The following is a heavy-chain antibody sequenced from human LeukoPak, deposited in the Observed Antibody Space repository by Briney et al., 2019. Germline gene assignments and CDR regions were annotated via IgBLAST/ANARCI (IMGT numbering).Heavy chain of an antibody. D-gene: IGHD3-10*02. CDR2: ITSSGTTI. Sequence: GGSLRLSCEASGFTFSSYEMSWVRQAPGKGLEWVSYITSSGTTIYYAGSVKGRFTISRDNAKNPLYLQMNSLRAEDTAVYYCARDVRSYYWGQGTLVTVSS. CDR3: ARDVRSYY. J-gene: IGHJ4*02. V-gene: IGHV3-48*03. CDR1: GFTFSSYE.